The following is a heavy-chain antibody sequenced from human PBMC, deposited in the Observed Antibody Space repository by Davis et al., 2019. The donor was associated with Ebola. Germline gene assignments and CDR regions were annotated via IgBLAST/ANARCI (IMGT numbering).Heavy chain of an antibody. D-gene: IGHD4-17*01. V-gene: IGHV5-10-1*01. J-gene: IGHJ4*02. Sequence: GESLKISCKGSGYSFTSYWISWVHQMPGKGLEWMGRIDPSDSYTNYSPSFQGHVTISADKSISTAYLQWSSLKASDTAMYYCARRGVGDYGDYPLDYWGQGTLVTVSS. CDR2: IDPSDSYT. CDR3: ARRGVGDYGDYPLDY. CDR1: GYSFTSYW.